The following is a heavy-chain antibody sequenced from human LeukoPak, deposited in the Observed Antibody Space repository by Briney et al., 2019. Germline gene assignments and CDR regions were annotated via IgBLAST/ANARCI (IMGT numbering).Heavy chain of an antibody. CDR1: GYSFTTYW. Sequence: GESLKISCKGSGYSFTTYWIAWVRQMPGKGLEWMGIIYPGDSDTRYSPSFQGQVTISADKSISTAFLQWSSLKASDTAMYYCARQQVAYYYYYGMDVWGRGTTVTVSS. CDR2: IYPGDSDT. V-gene: IGHV5-51*01. J-gene: IGHJ6*04. D-gene: IGHD2-15*01. CDR3: ARQQVAYYYYYGMDV.